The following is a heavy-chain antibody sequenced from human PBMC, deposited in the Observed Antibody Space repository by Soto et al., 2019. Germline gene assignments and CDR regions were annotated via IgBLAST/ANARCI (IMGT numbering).Heavy chain of an antibody. V-gene: IGHV1-8*01. D-gene: IGHD1-26*01. CDR3: ARSSTRYSGSYLLPFDC. CDR1: GYTFTSYD. J-gene: IGHJ4*02. Sequence: QVQLVQSGAEVKKPGASVKVSCKASGYTFTSYDINWVRQATGQGLEWMGWMNPNSGNTGYAQKFQGRVTMTRNTSISTAYMGLSSLRSEDTAVYYCARSSTRYSGSYLLPFDCWGQGTLVTVSS. CDR2: MNPNSGNT.